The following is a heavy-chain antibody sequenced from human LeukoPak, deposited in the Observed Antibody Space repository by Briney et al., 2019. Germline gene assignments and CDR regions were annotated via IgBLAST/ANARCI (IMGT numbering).Heavy chain of an antibody. J-gene: IGHJ4*02. D-gene: IGHD2-2*01. V-gene: IGHV3-23*01. CDR2: ISGSGGST. CDR3: AKDGFVVPAANFDY. Sequence: GGSLRLSCAASGFTFSSYAMSWVRQAPGKGLEWGSAISGSGGSTYYADSVKGRFTISRDNSKNTLYLQMNSLRAEDTAVYYCAKDGFVVPAANFDYWGQGTLVTVSS. CDR1: GFTFSSYA.